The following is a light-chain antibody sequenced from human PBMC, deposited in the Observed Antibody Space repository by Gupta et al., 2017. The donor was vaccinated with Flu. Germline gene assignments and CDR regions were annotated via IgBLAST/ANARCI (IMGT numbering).Light chain of an antibody. CDR1: QSISSY. CDR3: KQRYSTLT. CDR2: AAS. Sequence: SVGERVTITCRASQSISSYINRYKQKPGKAPTLLIYAASSLQSGVPSRLSGSGSGTELTLSVSSLQPEELATSYCKQRYSTLTFGEGTKVEIK. V-gene: IGKV1-39*01. J-gene: IGKJ4*01.